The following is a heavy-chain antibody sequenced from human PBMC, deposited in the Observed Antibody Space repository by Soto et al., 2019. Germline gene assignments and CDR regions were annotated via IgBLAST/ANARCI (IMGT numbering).Heavy chain of an antibody. CDR3: AKVFVSRNGVYDPFDI. CDR1: GFTFSEYA. D-gene: IGHD2-8*01. Sequence: GGSLRLSCAASGFTFSEYAMTWVRQAPEKELKSVTVIGGAGSNIYYADSVECRFTVSRDDSKNTLDLGMDSLRVEDTVVYYCAKVFVSRNGVYDPFDIWGPGRMVTVSS. CDR2: IGGAGSNI. J-gene: IGHJ3*02. V-gene: IGHV3-23*01.